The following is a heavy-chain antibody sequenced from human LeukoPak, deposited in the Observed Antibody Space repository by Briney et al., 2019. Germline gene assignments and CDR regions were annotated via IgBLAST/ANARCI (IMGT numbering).Heavy chain of an antibody. CDR3: ARDRPGFLNWFDP. J-gene: IGHJ5*02. V-gene: IGHV1-2*02. Sequence: GASVKVSCKASGYTFTGYYMHWVRQAPGQGLEWMGWINPNSGGTNYAQKFQGRVTMTRDTSISTAYMELSRLRSDDTAVYYCARDRPGFLNWFDPWGQGTLVAVSS. D-gene: IGHD6-6*01. CDR1: GYTFTGYY. CDR2: INPNSGGT.